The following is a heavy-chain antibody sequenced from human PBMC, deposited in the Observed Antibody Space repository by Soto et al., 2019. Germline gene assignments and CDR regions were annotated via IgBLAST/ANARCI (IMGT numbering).Heavy chain of an antibody. CDR1: GYTFTSYG. CDR3: ARRGQYSSSPPLGY. J-gene: IGHJ4*02. V-gene: IGHV1-18*01. CDR2: ISAYNGNT. Sequence: ASVKVSCKASGYTFTSYGISWVRQAPGRGLEWMGWISAYNGNTNYAQKLQGRVTMTTDTSTSTAYMELRSLRSDDTAVYYCARRGQYSSSPPLGYWGQGTLVTVSS. D-gene: IGHD6-6*01.